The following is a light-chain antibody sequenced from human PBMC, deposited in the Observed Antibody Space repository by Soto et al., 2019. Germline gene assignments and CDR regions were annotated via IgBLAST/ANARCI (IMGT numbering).Light chain of an antibody. J-gene: IGLJ3*02. CDR1: SSDVGGYNY. Sequence: QSVLTQPASVSGSPGQSITISCTGTSSDVGGYNYVSWYQQHPGKAPKLMIYEVSDRPSGLSNRFSGSKSGNTASLTISGLQAEDEADYYCSSYTSSTTVVFGGGTELAAL. V-gene: IGLV2-14*01. CDR2: EVS. CDR3: SSYTSSTTVV.